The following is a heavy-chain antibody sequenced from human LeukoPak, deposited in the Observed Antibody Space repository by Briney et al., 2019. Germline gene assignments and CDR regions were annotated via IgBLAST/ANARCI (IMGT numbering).Heavy chain of an antibody. CDR1: GGSISSYY. J-gene: IGHJ3*02. CDR3: AREVYDFWTQGAFDI. CDR2: IYYSGST. D-gene: IGHD3-3*01. V-gene: IGHV4-59*12. Sequence: SETLSLTCTVSGGSISSYYRSWIRQPPGKGLEWIGYIYYSGSTNYNPSLKSRVTISVDTSKNQFSLKLSSVTAADTAVYYCAREVYDFWTQGAFDIWGQGTMVTVSS.